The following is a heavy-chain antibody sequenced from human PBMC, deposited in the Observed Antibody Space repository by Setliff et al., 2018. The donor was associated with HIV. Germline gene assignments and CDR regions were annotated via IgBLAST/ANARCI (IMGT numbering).Heavy chain of an antibody. Sequence: RASVKVSCKASGYSFTDYYIHWVRQAPGQGLEWMGWINPKSVGTNYAQKFQGWITMTRDTSISTAYMELSRLRSDDTAVYYCARGMDYYDTSGYYQYYFDYWGQGTLVTVSS. V-gene: IGHV1-2*04. CDR3: ARGMDYYDTSGYYQYYFDY. CDR1: GYSFTDYY. CDR2: INPKSVGT. D-gene: IGHD3-22*01. J-gene: IGHJ4*02.